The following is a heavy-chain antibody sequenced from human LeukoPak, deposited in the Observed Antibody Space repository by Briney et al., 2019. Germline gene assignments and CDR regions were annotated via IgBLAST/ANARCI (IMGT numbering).Heavy chain of an antibody. Sequence: ASVKVSCKASGYTFTSYDINWVRQATGQGLEWMGWINPNSGGTNYAQKFQGRVTMTRDTSISTAYMELSRLRSDDTAVYYCARSYYYDSSGSEGSNWFDPWGQGTLVTVSS. CDR3: ARSYYYDSSGSEGSNWFDP. CDR2: INPNSGGT. CDR1: GYTFTSYD. J-gene: IGHJ5*02. V-gene: IGHV1-2*02. D-gene: IGHD3-22*01.